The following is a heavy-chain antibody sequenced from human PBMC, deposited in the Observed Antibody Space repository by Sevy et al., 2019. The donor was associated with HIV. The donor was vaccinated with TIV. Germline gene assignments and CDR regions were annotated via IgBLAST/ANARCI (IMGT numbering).Heavy chain of an antibody. J-gene: IGHJ5*02. D-gene: IGHD3-3*01. CDR2: IWYDGSYK. CDR3: AKTFAIFGVLMSPDFDP. CDR1: GFTFSNYG. Sequence: GGSLRLSCAASGFTFSNYGMHWVRQAPGKGLEWVAVIWYDGSYKYYADSVKGRFTISRDNTKSTLYLRMNSLRAEDTAVYYCAKTFAIFGVLMSPDFDPWGQGTLVTVSS. V-gene: IGHV3-33*06.